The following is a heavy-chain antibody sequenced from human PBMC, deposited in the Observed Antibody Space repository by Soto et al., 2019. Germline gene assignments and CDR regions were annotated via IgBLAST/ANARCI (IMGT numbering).Heavy chain of an antibody. CDR1: GGSISSYY. J-gene: IGHJ5*02. Sequence: PSETLSLTCTVSGGSISSYYWSWIRQPPGKGLEWIGYIYYSGSTNYNPSLKSRVTISVDTSKNQFSLKLSSVTAADTAVYYCARGGTTVTNSLDQNWFDPWGQGTLVPSPQ. D-gene: IGHD4-17*01. CDR3: ARGGTTVTNSLDQNWFDP. CDR2: IYYSGST. V-gene: IGHV4-59*01.